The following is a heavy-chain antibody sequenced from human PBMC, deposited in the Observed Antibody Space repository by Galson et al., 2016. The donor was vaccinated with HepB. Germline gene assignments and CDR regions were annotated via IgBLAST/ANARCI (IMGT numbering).Heavy chain of an antibody. V-gene: IGHV3-23*01. CDR3: AKALAPYCSGGSCFRGFDS. J-gene: IGHJ4*02. CDR1: GFIFSTYA. Sequence: SLRLSCAASGFIFSTYAMNWVRQAPGKGLELVSGITGGGGTTHYADSAKGRFTISRDNSKSTLHLQMNSLRAEDTAIYFCAKALAPYCSGGSCFRGFDSWGRGTLVTVSS. D-gene: IGHD2-8*02. CDR2: ITGGGGTT.